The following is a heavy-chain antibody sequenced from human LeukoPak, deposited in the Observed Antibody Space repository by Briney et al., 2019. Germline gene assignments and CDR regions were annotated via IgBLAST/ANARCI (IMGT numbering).Heavy chain of an antibody. CDR3: ARDLRGYGGNSSPY. CDR1: GGSISSSSYY. D-gene: IGHD4-23*01. Sequence: PSETLSLTCTVSGGSISSSSYYWGWIRQPPGKGLEWIGSIYYSGSTYYNPSLKSRVTISVDTSKNQFSLKLSSVTAADTAVYYCARDLRGYGGNSSPYWGQGTLVTVSS. CDR2: IYYSGST. V-gene: IGHV4-39*07. J-gene: IGHJ4*02.